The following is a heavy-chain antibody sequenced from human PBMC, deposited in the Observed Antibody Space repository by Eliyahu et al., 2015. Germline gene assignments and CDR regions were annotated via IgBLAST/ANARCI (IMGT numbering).Heavy chain of an antibody. CDR1: GGSFSGYX. D-gene: IGHD2-2*01. CDR3: ARNEYCSSTSCLEYNWFDP. V-gene: IGHV4-34*01. J-gene: IGHJ5*02. CDR2: INHSGST. Sequence: QVQLQQWGAGLLKPSETLSLTCAVYGGSFSGYXWSWIRQPPGKGLEWIGEINHSGSTNYNPSLKSRVTISVDTSKNQFSLKLSSVTAADTAVYYCARNEYCSSTSCLEYNWFDPWGQGTLVTVSS.